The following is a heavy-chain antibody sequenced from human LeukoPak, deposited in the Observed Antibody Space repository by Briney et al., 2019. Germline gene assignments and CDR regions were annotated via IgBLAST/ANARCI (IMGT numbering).Heavy chain of an antibody. J-gene: IGHJ3*02. Sequence: ASVKVSCKASGYTFTSYGISWVRQAPGQGLAWMGWISGYNSKSDYAQELQDRVTMTTDTSTSTAYMELRSLRSDDATVYYCARGGVRFSMGDVFDIWGQGTMVTVSS. CDR3: ARGGVRFSMGDVFDI. CDR1: GYTFTSYG. CDR2: ISGYNSKS. D-gene: IGHD2-8*01. V-gene: IGHV1-18*01.